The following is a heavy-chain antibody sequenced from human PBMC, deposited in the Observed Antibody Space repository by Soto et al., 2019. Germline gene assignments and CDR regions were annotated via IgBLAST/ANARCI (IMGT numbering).Heavy chain of an antibody. CDR2: IYYGGDT. V-gene: IGHV4-39*01. D-gene: IGHD2-21*02. Sequence: PSETLSLTCTVSVCSFSISLSSWCWIRQPPGKGLECFGSIYYGGDTSYNPSLESRVTMSVDVSKNQFSLRLSSVTAEDTAVYSCARYVVVTKDVGHYLESWGQGTVVTFSS. J-gene: IGHJ4*02. CDR1: VCSFSISLSS. CDR3: ARYVVVTKDVGHYLES.